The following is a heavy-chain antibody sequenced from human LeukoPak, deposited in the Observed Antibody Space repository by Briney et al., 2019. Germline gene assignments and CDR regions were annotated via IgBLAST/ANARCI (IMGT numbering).Heavy chain of an antibody. CDR3: AKDGLLLNIYDHYYYYMDV. CDR1: GFTFSRYS. D-gene: IGHD3/OR15-3a*01. CDR2: IRKDGRNE. J-gene: IGHJ6*03. Sequence: GGSLRLSCAASGFTFSRYSMNWVRQAPGKGLQWVAFIRKDGRNEYYADSVKGRFTISRDNSKNTVYLQMNSLRPEDTAIYYCAKDGLLLNIYDHYYYYMDVWGKGTTVTVSS. V-gene: IGHV3-30*02.